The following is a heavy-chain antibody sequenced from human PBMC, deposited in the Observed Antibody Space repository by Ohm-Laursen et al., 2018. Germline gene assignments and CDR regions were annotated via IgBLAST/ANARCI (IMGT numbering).Heavy chain of an antibody. Sequence: SLRLSCAASGFTVSTCYMGWVRQAPGKGLEWVSVINSGGTTFYADSVKGRFTISRDNSKSTLYLQMNSLRAEDTAMYYCARDPGSSARGFDYWGQGTLVTVSS. CDR3: ARDPGSSARGFDY. CDR1: GFTVSTCY. D-gene: IGHD6-13*01. J-gene: IGHJ4*02. CDR2: INSGGTT. V-gene: IGHV3-53*01.